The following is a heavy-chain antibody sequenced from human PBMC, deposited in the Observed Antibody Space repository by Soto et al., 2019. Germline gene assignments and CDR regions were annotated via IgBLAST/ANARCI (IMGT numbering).Heavy chain of an antibody. Sequence: EVQLVESGGGLVQPGRSLRLSCAASGFTFDDYAMHWVRQAPGKGLEWVSGISWNSGSIGYADSVKGRFTISRDNAKNSLYLQMNSLRAEDTALYYCAKDIYYDILTGYDSWGQGTLVTVSS. CDR1: GFTFDDYA. V-gene: IGHV3-9*01. J-gene: IGHJ5*02. CDR3: AKDIYYDILTGYDS. D-gene: IGHD3-9*01. CDR2: ISWNSGSI.